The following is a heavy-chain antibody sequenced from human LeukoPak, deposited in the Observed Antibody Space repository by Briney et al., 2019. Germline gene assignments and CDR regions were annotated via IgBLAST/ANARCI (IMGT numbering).Heavy chain of an antibody. D-gene: IGHD3-3*01. V-gene: IGHV3-23*01. CDR2: MSGSGGST. CDR1: GFTFSSYA. CDR3: AKTYVSDFWSGLGI. Sequence: PGGCLRLSCAASGFTFSSYAMSWVRQAPGKGLEWVSIMSGSGGSTYYADSVKGRFTISRDNSKNTLHLQMNSLRAEDTAVYYCAKTYVSDFWSGLGIWGQGTMVTVSS. J-gene: IGHJ3*02.